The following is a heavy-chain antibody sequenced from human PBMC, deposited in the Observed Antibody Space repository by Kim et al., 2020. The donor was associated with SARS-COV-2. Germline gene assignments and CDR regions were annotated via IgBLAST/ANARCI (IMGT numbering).Heavy chain of an antibody. CDR2: IRSKPNNYAT. CDR3: TRVNPIAGGWYDAFDI. V-gene: IGHV3-73*01. J-gene: IGHJ3*02. Sequence: GGSLRLSCAASGFTFSGSTMHWGRQASGKGLEWVGRIRSKPNNYATAYAASVKGRFTISRDDSKNTAYLQMSSLKTADTAVYYCTRVNPIAGGWYDAFDIWGQGTMVTVSS. D-gene: IGHD6-19*01. CDR1: GFTFSGST.